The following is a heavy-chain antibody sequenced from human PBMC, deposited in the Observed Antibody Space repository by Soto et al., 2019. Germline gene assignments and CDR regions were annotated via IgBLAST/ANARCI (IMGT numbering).Heavy chain of an antibody. CDR1: GFTFSNYW. D-gene: IGHD6-19*01. CDR3: TRDPAPSGWFDY. V-gene: IGHV3-74*01. Sequence: SGGSLRLSCAASGFTFSNYWMHWVRQAPGKGLVWVSRINSDGSSTSYADSVRGRFTISRDNAKNTLYLQMNSLRGEDTAVYYCTRDPAPSGWFDYWGQGTLVTVSS. J-gene: IGHJ5*01. CDR2: INSDGSST.